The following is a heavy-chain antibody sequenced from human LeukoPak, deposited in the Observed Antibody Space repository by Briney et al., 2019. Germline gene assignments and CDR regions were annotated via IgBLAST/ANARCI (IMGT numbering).Heavy chain of an antibody. J-gene: IGHJ4*02. CDR1: GFTFSDYY. Sequence: GGSLRLSCAASGFTFSDYYMSWIRQAPGKGLEWVSYISSSGSTIYYADSVKGRFTISRDNAKNSLYLQMNSLRAEDTAVYYCARDTYYYDSSGYYGEYYFDYWGQGTLVTVSS. D-gene: IGHD3-22*01. CDR3: ARDTYYYDSSGYYGEYYFDY. CDR2: ISSSGSTI. V-gene: IGHV3-11*04.